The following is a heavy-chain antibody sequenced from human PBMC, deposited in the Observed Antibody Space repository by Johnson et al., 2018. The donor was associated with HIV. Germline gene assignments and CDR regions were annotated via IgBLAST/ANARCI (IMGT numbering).Heavy chain of an antibody. CDR1: GFTFSSYA. Sequence: VQLVESGGGVVQPGRSLRLSCAASGFTFSSYAMHWVRQAPGKGLEWVAVISYDGSIKNYADSVKGRFTISRDNFKNTLYLQMNSLRAEDTAVYYCARWIRGVVVTVDDAFDIWGQGTMVTVSS. CDR2: ISYDGSIK. V-gene: IGHV3-30-3*01. J-gene: IGHJ3*02. D-gene: IGHD2-21*02. CDR3: ARWIRGVVVTVDDAFDI.